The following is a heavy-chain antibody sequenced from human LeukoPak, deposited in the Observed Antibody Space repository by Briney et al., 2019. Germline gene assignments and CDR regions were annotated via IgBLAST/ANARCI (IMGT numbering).Heavy chain of an antibody. Sequence: SETLTLTCTVSGGSISSYYWSWIRQPAGKGLEWIGRIYTSGSTNYNPSHKSRVTISVDTSKNQLSLKLSSLTAADTAVYYCARHEYSGSYYGLSWFDPWGQGTLVTVSS. V-gene: IGHV4-4*07. D-gene: IGHD1-26*01. CDR2: IYTSGST. CDR3: ARHEYSGSYYGLSWFDP. CDR1: GGSISSYY. J-gene: IGHJ5*02.